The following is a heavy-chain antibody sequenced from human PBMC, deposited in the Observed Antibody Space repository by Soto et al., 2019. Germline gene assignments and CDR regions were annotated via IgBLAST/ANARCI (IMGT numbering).Heavy chain of an antibody. Sequence: SETLSLTCTVSGGSISSDGYYWSWIRQHPGKGLEYIGYIYHSGDSYYTPSLGRRVTISVDTSENQFSLHLRSVTAVDTAVYYCARENYKSGYHHNWFDPWGQGIPVTVSS. J-gene: IGHJ5*02. V-gene: IGHV4-31*03. CDR1: GGSISSDGYY. D-gene: IGHD3-3*01. CDR2: IYHSGDS. CDR3: ARENYKSGYHHNWFDP.